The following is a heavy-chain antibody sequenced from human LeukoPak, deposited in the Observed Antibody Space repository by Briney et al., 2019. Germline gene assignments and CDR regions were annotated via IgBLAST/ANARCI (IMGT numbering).Heavy chain of an antibody. CDR2: IYSGGST. D-gene: IGHD2-15*01. Sequence: GGSLRLSCAASGFTVSSDYMSWVRQAPGKGLEWVSVIYSGGSTYYADSVKGRFTISRDNSKNTLYLQMNSLRAEDTAVYYCARGGGAVVAATFDYWGQGTLVTVSS. CDR1: GFTVSSDY. J-gene: IGHJ4*02. V-gene: IGHV3-53*01. CDR3: ARGGGAVVAATFDY.